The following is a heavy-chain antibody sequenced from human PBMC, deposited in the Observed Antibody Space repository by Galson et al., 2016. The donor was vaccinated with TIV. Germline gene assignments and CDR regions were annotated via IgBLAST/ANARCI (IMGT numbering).Heavy chain of an antibody. V-gene: IGHV3-23*01. CDR3: AKDASYVLPRNWFDP. D-gene: IGHD1-26*01. CDR1: GFTFSNYA. CDR2: INNYGVAT. Sequence: SLRLSCAASGFTFSNYAMNWVRQAPGRGLEWVSSINNYGVATYYADSVKGRFTISRDNSKNTLYLQMSSLRAEDTAFYYCAKDASYVLPRNWFDPWGQGTLVTVSS. J-gene: IGHJ5*02.